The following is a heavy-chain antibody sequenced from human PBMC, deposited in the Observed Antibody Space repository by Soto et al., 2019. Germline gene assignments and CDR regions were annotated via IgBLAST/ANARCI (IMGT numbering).Heavy chain of an antibody. V-gene: IGHV3-66*01. Sequence: EVQLVESGGGLVQPGGSLRLSCAASGFTVSSSYMSWVRQAPGKGLEWVSVIYSGGGTYFADSVKGSFAMSRDNSENTLYVKMNSLRAEDTAVYYCAKHRGGYDRDFHYWGRGALVTVSS. CDR3: AKHRGGYDRDFHY. J-gene: IGHJ4*02. D-gene: IGHD5-12*01. CDR2: IYSGGGT. CDR1: GFTVSSSY.